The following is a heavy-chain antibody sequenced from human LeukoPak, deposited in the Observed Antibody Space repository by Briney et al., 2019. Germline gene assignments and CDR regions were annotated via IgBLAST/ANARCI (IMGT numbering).Heavy chain of an antibody. V-gene: IGHV4-59*01. D-gene: IGHD6-13*01. J-gene: IGHJ4*02. CDR1: GGSISSYY. CDR3: AGGDISAAGTFEY. Sequence: SETLSLTCTVSGGSISSYYWSWIRQPPGKGLEWIGYIYYSGSTNYNPSLKSRVTISVDTSKNQFSLKLSSVTAADTAVYYCAGGDISAAGTFEYWGQGTLVTVSS. CDR2: IYYSGST.